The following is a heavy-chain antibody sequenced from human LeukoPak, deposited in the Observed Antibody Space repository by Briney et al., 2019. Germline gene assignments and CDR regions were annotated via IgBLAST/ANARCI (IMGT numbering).Heavy chain of an antibody. CDR2: IYYSGST. Sequence: PSETLSLTCAVSGGSISSGGYYWSWIRQPPGKGLEWIGYIYYSGSTNYNPSLKSRVTISVDTSKNQFSLKLSSVTAADTAVYYCARLHMVRLNFDYWGQGTLVTVSS. J-gene: IGHJ4*02. D-gene: IGHD3-10*01. V-gene: IGHV4-61*08. CDR1: GGSISSGGYY. CDR3: ARLHMVRLNFDY.